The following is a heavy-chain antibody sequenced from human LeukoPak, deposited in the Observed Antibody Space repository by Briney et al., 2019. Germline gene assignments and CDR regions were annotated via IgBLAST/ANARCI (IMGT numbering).Heavy chain of an antibody. V-gene: IGHV3-23*01. CDR3: AKDGSSWYYFDY. CDR1: GITLSNYG. D-gene: IGHD6-13*01. J-gene: IGHJ4*02. Sequence: GGSLRLSCAVSGITLSNYGMSWIRQAPGKGLEWIAGISDSGGRAKYADSVKGRFTISSDNSKNTLYLQMNSLRAEDTAVYYCAKDGSSWYYFDYWGQGSLVTVSS. CDR2: ISDSGGRA.